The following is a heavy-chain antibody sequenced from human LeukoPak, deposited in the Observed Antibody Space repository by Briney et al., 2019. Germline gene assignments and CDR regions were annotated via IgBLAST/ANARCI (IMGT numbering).Heavy chain of an antibody. Sequence: GGSLRLSCAASGFTFSAYAMHWARQAPGKGLEWVALAWYDGSNKYYADSVRGRFTISKDNSKNMVYLQMNSLRAEDTAVYYCARVALYDSGFPMTEDAFDTWGQGTMVTVSS. CDR1: GFTFSAYA. V-gene: IGHV3-33*01. J-gene: IGHJ3*02. D-gene: IGHD3-10*01. CDR3: ARVALYDSGFPMTEDAFDT. CDR2: AWYDGSNK.